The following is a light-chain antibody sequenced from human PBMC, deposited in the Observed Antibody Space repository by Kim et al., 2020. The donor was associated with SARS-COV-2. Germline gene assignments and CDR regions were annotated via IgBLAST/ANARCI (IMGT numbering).Light chain of an antibody. CDR2: QDT. CDR1: KY. Sequence: KYVCWYQQKSGQSPVLVMYQDTKRPSGIPERFSGSNSGNTATLTISETQAMDEADYYCQAWDSSTAGVFGTGTKVTVL. V-gene: IGLV3-1*01. CDR3: QAWDSSTAGV. J-gene: IGLJ1*01.